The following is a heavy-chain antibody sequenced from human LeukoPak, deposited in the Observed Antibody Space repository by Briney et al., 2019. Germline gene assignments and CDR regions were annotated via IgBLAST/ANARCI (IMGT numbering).Heavy chain of an antibody. D-gene: IGHD3-10*01. J-gene: IGHJ4*02. V-gene: IGHV4-59*08. CDR1: SGSISNYY. Sequence: PSETLSLTCTVSSGSISNYYWSWIRQPPGKGLEWIGYIYYSGSTNYNPSLKSRVTISVDTSKNQFSLKLSSVTAADMAVYYCARLSVRGVMGEDYWGQGTLVTVSS. CDR2: IYYSGST. CDR3: ARLSVRGVMGEDY.